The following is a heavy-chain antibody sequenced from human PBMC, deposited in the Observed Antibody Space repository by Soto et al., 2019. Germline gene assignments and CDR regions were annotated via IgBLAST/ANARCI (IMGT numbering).Heavy chain of an antibody. V-gene: IGHV1-2*04. D-gene: IGHD3-22*01. CDR2: INPNSGGT. J-gene: IGHJ6*02. Sequence: ASVKVSCKASGYTFTGYYMHWVRQAPGQGLEWMGWINPNSGGTNYAQKFQGWVTMTRDTSISTAYMELSRLRSDDTAVYYCARGHDSSGYYNIPRRYYYGMDVWGQGTTVTVSS. CDR3: ARGHDSSGYYNIPRRYYYGMDV. CDR1: GYTFTGYY.